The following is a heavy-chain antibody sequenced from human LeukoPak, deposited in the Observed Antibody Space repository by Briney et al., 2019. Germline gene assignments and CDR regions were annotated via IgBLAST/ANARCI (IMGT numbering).Heavy chain of an antibody. V-gene: IGHV3-15*01. J-gene: IGHJ4*02. CDR1: GFTFSNAW. CDR3: TTDHGWYFVY. Sequence: GGSLRLSCAASGFTFSNAWMSWVRQAPGKGLEWVVRIKSKTDGGTTDYAAPVKGRFTISRDDSKNTLYLQMNSLKTEDTGVYYRTTDHGWYFVYWGQGTLVTDPS. D-gene: IGHD2-15*01. CDR2: IKSKTDGGTT.